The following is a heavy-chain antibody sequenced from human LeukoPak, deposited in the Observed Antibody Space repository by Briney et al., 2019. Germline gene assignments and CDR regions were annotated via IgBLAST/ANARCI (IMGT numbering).Heavy chain of an antibody. CDR3: ARDNSATSDCSSTSCFHFDY. CDR1: GYTFTRYG. J-gene: IGHJ4*02. CDR2: ISGYNGNT. V-gene: IGHV1-18*01. D-gene: IGHD2-2*01. Sequence: SVKVSCKASGYTFTRYGITWVRQAPGQGLEWMGWISGYNGNTNYAQKLQGRVTMTTDTSTSTAYMELRSLRSDDTAVYYCARDNSATSDCSSTSCFHFDYWDQGTLVTVSS.